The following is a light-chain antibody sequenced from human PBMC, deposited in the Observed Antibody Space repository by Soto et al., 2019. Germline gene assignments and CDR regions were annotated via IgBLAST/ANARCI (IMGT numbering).Light chain of an antibody. Sequence: EIVLPQSPGTLSLSPGERATLSCRASQSVSSSYLAWYQQKPGQAPRLLIYGASSRATGIPDRFSGSGSGTDFTLTISRLEPEDFAVYYCQQYGRSLTFGGGTKVEIK. J-gene: IGKJ4*01. CDR2: GAS. CDR3: QQYGRSLT. CDR1: QSVSSSY. V-gene: IGKV3-20*01.